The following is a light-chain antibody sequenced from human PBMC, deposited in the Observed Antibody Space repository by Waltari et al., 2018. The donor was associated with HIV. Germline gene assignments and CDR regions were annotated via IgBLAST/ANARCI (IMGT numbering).Light chain of an antibody. CDR3: FSYAGNNFLL. CDR1: SSDIGLYNF. J-gene: IGLJ2*01. V-gene: IGLV2-8*01. CDR2: DVS. Sequence: QSALTQPPSASGSPGQSVTISCAGPSSDIGLYNFVSWYQHHPGKAPTLMISDVSRRPSGVPDRFSGSKSGNTASLTVSGLQADDEATYYCFSYAGNNFLLFGGGTKLTVL.